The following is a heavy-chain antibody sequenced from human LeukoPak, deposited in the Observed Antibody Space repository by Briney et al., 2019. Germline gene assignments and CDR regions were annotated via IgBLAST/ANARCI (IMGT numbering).Heavy chain of an antibody. V-gene: IGHV3-53*01. CDR3: TRSVSGSYPIVH. CDR1: GFTVRTDY. D-gene: IGHD1-26*01. J-gene: IGHJ4*02. CDR2: IYSDGST. Sequence: GGSLRLSCAASGFTVRTDYMTWVRQAPRKGLEWVSIIYSDGSTYYADSVRGRFSISRDNSKNTVYLQMNSLRAEDTAVYYCTRSVSGSYPIVHWGQGTLVTVSS.